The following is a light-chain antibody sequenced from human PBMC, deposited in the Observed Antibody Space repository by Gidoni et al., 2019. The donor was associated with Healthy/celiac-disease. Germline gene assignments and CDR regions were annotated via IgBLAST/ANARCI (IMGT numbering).Light chain of an antibody. CDR3: QQYGSSPRYT. Sequence: EIVLTQSPGTLSLSPGERATLSCRASQSVSSSYLAWYQQKPGQAPRLLIYGASSRATGIPDRFSGSGSGTDFTRTISRLEPEDFAVYYCQQYGSSPRYTFXQXTKLEIK. J-gene: IGKJ2*01. CDR2: GAS. CDR1: QSVSSSY. V-gene: IGKV3-20*01.